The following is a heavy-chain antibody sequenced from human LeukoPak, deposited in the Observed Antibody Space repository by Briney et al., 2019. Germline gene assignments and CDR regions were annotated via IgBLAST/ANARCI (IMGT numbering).Heavy chain of an antibody. CDR1: GFTYSSYA. V-gene: IGHV3-64*01. D-gene: IGHD2-2*01. CDR2: ISSNGGST. Sequence: PGGSLRLSCAASGFTYSSYAMHWVRQAPGKGLEYVSAISSNGGSTYYANSVKGRFTISRDNSKNTPYLQMGSLRAEDTAVYYCAGPMGPAAIFGFDYWGQGTLVTVSS. CDR3: AGPMGPAAIFGFDY. J-gene: IGHJ4*02.